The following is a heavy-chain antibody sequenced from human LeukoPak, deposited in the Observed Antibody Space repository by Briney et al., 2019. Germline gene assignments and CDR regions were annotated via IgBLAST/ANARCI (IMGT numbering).Heavy chain of an antibody. J-gene: IGHJ6*02. D-gene: IGHD1-14*01. CDR3: ARHLPPMNV. Sequence: SETLSLTCTVSGGSISSSSYYWGWIRQPPGKGLEWIGSIYCSGSTYYNPSLKSRVTISVDTSKNQFSLKLSSVTAADTAVYYCARHLPPMNVWGQGTTVTVSS. V-gene: IGHV4-39*01. CDR1: GGSISSSSYY. CDR2: IYCSGST.